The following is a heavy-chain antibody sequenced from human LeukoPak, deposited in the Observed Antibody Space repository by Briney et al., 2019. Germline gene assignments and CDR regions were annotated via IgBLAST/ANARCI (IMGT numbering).Heavy chain of an antibody. D-gene: IGHD6-13*01. J-gene: IGHJ4*02. CDR1: GESFSGYF. CDR3: ARDGDSSSWYKHIDY. Sequence: SETLSLTCAVYGESFSGYFWNWIRQPPGKGLEWIGYIYYSGSTNYNPSLKSRVTISVDTSKNQFSLKLSSVTAADTAVYYCARDGDSSSWYKHIDYWGQGTLVTVSS. V-gene: IGHV4-59*12. CDR2: IYYSGST.